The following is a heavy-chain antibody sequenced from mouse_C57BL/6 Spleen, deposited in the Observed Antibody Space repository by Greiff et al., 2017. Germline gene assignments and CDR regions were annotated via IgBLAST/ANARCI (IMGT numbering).Heavy chain of an antibody. CDR2: IDPSDSYT. CDR1: GYTFTSYW. D-gene: IGHD2-3*01. Sequence: QVQLQQSGAELVMPGASVKLSCKASGYTFTSYWMHWVKQRPGQGLEWIGEIDPSDSYTNYTQKFKGKSTLTVDKSSSTAYMQLSSLTSEDSAVYYCAREGDGLYYFDYWGQGTTRTVSS. CDR3: AREGDGLYYFDY. J-gene: IGHJ2*01. V-gene: IGHV1-69*01.